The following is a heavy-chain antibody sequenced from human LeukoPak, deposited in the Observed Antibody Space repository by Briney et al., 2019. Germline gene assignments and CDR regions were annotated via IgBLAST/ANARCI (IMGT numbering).Heavy chain of an antibody. J-gene: IGHJ4*02. Sequence: GGSLRLSCAASGFTFSTYWMHSVRQAPGKGLMSVSRINSDGTTTEYADSVKGRFTISRDNAKNTLYLQMNNLRVEDTAMYYCACPLQSPGYWGQGTLVTASS. V-gene: IGHV3-74*03. CDR1: GFTFSTYW. D-gene: IGHD3-9*01. CDR2: INSDGTTT. CDR3: ACPLQSPGY.